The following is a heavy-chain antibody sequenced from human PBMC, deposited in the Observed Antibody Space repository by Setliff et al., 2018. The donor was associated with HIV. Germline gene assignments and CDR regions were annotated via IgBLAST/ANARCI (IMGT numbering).Heavy chain of an antibody. CDR3: AKDPRAAVATICDY. J-gene: IGHJ4*02. CDR2: ISGSGGST. CDR1: GFTFSSYA. D-gene: IGHD5-12*01. V-gene: IGHV3-23*01. Sequence: PGGSLRLSCAASGFTFSSYAMSWVRQAPGKGREWVSAISGSGGSTYYADSVKGRFTISRDNSKNTLYRQMNSLRAEDTAVYYCAKDPRAAVATICDYWGQGTLVTVSS.